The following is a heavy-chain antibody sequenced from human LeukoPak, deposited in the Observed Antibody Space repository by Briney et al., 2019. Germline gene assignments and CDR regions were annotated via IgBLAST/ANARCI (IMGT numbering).Heavy chain of an antibody. V-gene: IGHV3-23*01. J-gene: IGHJ2*01. CDR3: AKGERYDFWSGTPNWYFDL. Sequence: PGGSLRLSCAASGFTFSSYAMSWVRQAPGKGLEWVSAISGSGGSTYYADSVKGRFTISRDNSKNTLYLQMNSLRAEDTAVYYCAKGERYDFWSGTPNWYFDLWGRGTPVTVSS. CDR1: GFTFSSYA. CDR2: ISGSGGST. D-gene: IGHD3-3*01.